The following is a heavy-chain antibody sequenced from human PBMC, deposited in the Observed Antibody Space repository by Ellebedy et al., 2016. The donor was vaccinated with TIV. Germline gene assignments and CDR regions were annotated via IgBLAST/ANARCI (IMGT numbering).Heavy chain of an antibody. CDR2: IYYSGCT. Sequence: SETLSLXCTVSGGSISSYYWSWIRQPPGKGLEWIGYIYYSGCTNYNPSLKSRVTISVDTSKNQFSLKLSSVTAADTAVYYCATYTTRMDVWGQGTTVTVSS. CDR3: ATYTTRMDV. J-gene: IGHJ6*02. V-gene: IGHV4-59*01. CDR1: GGSISSYY. D-gene: IGHD3-16*01.